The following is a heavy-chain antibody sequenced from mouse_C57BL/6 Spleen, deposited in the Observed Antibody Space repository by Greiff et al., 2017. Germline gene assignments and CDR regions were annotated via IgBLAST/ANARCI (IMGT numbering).Heavy chain of an antibody. Sequence: QVQLQQSGAELARPGASVKLSCKASGYTFTSYGISWVKQRTGQGLEWIGEIYPRSGNTYYNEKFKGKATLTADESSSTAYMELRSLTSEDSAVYFCARREDDYDSYYAMDYWGQGTSVTVSS. CDR2: IYPRSGNT. CDR1: GYTFTSYG. D-gene: IGHD2-4*01. CDR3: ARREDDYDSYYAMDY. J-gene: IGHJ4*01. V-gene: IGHV1-81*01.